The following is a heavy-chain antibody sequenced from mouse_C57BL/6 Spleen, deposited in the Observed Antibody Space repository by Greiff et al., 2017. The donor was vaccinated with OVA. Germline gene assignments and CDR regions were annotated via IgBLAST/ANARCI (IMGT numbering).Heavy chain of an antibody. D-gene: IGHD1-1*01. Sequence: VQLQQSGPELVKPGDSVTISCKASGYSFTGYFMNWVMQSHGKSLEWIGRINPYNGDTFYNQKFKGKATLTVDKSSSTAHMELRSLTSEDSAVYYCARSNYGSSPCLDYWGQGTTLTVAS. V-gene: IGHV1-20*01. CDR2: INPYNGDT. J-gene: IGHJ2*01. CDR1: GYSFTGYF. CDR3: ARSNYGSSPCLDY.